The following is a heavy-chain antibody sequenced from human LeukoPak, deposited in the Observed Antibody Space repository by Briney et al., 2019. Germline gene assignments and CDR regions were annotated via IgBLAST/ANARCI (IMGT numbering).Heavy chain of an antibody. CDR1: GGSFSGYY. J-gene: IGHJ2*01. CDR2: INHSGST. Sequence: PSETLSLTCAVYGGSFSGYYWSWIRQPPGKGLEWIGEINHSGSTNYNPSLKSRVTISVDTSKNKFSLKLSSVTAADTAVYYCATARVYGDNRTVYPARPRYFDLWGRGTLVTVSS. V-gene: IGHV4-34*01. CDR3: ATARVYGDNRTVYPARPRYFDL. D-gene: IGHD4-17*01.